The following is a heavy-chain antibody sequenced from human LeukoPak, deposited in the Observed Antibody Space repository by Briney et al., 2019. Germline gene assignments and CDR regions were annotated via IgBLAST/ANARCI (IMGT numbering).Heavy chain of an antibody. CDR2: IIPIFGTA. Sequence: GASVKVSCKASGGTFSSYAISWVRQAPGHGLEWMGGIIPIFGTANYAQKFQGRVTITTDESTSTAYMELSSLRSEDTAVYYCARVRRTAMAHYYYYMDVWGKGTTVTVSS. CDR1: GGTFSSYA. J-gene: IGHJ6*03. D-gene: IGHD5-18*01. CDR3: ARVRRTAMAHYYYYMDV. V-gene: IGHV1-69*05.